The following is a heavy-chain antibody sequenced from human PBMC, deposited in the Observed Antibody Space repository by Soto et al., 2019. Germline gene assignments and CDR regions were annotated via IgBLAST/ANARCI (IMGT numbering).Heavy chain of an antibody. V-gene: IGHV1-69*13. CDR3: ARDTTIFGVVKKGYFDY. CDR2: IIPIFGTA. J-gene: IGHJ4*02. D-gene: IGHD3-3*01. Sequence: GASVKVSCKASGGTFSSYAISWVRQAPGQGLEWMGGIIPIFGTANYAQKFQGRVTITADESKNTLYLQMNSLRAEDTAVYYCARDTTIFGVVKKGYFDYWGQGTLVTVSS. CDR1: GGTFSSYA.